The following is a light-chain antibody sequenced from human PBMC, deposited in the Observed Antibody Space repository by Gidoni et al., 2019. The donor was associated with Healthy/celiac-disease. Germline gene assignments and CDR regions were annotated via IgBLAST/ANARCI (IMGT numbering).Light chain of an antibody. CDR2: GAS. Sequence: EIVLTQSPGTLSLSPGDSATLSCRASQRVSSSYLAWYQQKPGQAPRPLIYGASSRATGIPDRFSGSGSGTDFTLTISRLEPEDFAVYYCQQYGSSPYTFGQGTKLEIK. J-gene: IGKJ2*01. V-gene: IGKV3-20*01. CDR1: QRVSSSY. CDR3: QQYGSSPYT.